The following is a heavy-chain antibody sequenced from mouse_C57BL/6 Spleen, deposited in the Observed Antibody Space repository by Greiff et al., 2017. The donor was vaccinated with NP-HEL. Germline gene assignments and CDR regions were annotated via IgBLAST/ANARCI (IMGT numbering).Heavy chain of an antibody. CDR3: AYYDGSSPFAY. V-gene: IGHV1-69*01. J-gene: IGHJ3*01. CDR1: GYTFTSYW. CDR2: IDPSDSYT. D-gene: IGHD1-1*01. Sequence: QVQLQQPGAELVMPGASVKLSCKASGYTFTSYWMHWVKQRPGQGLEWIGEIDPSDSYTNYNQKFKGKSTLTVDKSSSTAYMQLSSLTSEDSAVYYCAYYDGSSPFAYWGQGTLVTVSA.